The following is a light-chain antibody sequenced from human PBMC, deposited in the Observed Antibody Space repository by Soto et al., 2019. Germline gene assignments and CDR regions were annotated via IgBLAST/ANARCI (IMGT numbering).Light chain of an antibody. CDR1: SSDVGGYNY. V-gene: IGLV2-11*01. CDR3: CSYAGSYTV. J-gene: IGLJ2*01. Sequence: QSVLTQPRSVSGSPGQSVTISCTGTSSDVGGYNYVSWYQQHPGKAPKLMIYDVSKRPSGVPDRFSGSKSGNTASLNISGLQAEDEDDYYCCSYAGSYTVFGGGTKLTVL. CDR2: DVS.